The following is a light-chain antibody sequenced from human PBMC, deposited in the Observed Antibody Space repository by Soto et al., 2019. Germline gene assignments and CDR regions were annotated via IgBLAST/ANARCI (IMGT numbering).Light chain of an antibody. CDR2: GAS. V-gene: IGKV3-20*01. J-gene: IGKJ3*01. Sequence: EIVLTQSPGTLSLSPGERATLSCRASQSVSSSYLAWYQQKPGQAPRLLIYGASSRATGIPDRFSGSGSGTDFTLTISRLEPEDFAVYYRQQYGSSPFTFVPGTKVDIK. CDR3: QQYGSSPFT. CDR1: QSVSSSY.